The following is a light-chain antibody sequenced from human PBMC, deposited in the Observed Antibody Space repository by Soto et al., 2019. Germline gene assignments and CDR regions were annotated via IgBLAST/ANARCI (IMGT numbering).Light chain of an antibody. CDR2: DVS. Sequence: QSALTQPASVSGSPGQSITISCTGTSSDVGGYNYVSWYQQHPGKAPKLMIYDVSNRPSGVSNRFSGSKSGNTASLTISGLQAGDEAEYDCISYTSSRTVVFGGGTKLTVL. J-gene: IGLJ2*01. CDR3: ISYTSSRTVV. CDR1: SSDVGGYNY. V-gene: IGLV2-14*01.